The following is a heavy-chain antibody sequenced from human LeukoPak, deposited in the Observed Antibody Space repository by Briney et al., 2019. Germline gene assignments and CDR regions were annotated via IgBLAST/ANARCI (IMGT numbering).Heavy chain of an antibody. D-gene: IGHD3-22*01. CDR3: ARDPWYYEDRSGYSNGYCDY. CDR2: MNPNSGGT. V-gene: IGHV1-2*02. J-gene: IGHJ4*02. CDR1: GYTFTGYY. Sequence: GASVKVSCKASGYTFTGYYMHWVRQAPGQGLEWMGWMNPNSGGTNYAQKFQGRVTTTRDTSISTAYMELSRLRSDDTAVYYCARDPWYYEDRSGYSNGYCDYWGQGTPVTVSS.